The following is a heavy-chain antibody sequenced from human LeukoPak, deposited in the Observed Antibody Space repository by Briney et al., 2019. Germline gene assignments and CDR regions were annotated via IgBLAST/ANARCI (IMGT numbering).Heavy chain of an antibody. V-gene: IGHV4-4*07. Sequence: SETLSLTCSVSGASLTIYYWNWIRQPAGKGLEWIGRYASGTTTHNPSLKSQFSMSIDTSKNQISLKLTSVTAADTAVYYCATGDQSFDNWGQGTLVSVTP. CDR2: YASGTT. D-gene: IGHD7-27*01. CDR3: ATGDQSFDN. CDR1: GASLTIYY. J-gene: IGHJ4*02.